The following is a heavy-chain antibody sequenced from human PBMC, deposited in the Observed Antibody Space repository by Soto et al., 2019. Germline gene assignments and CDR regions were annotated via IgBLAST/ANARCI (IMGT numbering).Heavy chain of an antibody. Sequence: RASVKVSCKASGYTFTSYAMHWVRQAPGQRLEWMGWINAGNGNTKYSQKFQGRVTITRDTSASTAYMELSSLRSKDTAVYYCARDLGRFLEWLYFDYWGQGTLVTVSS. V-gene: IGHV1-3*01. D-gene: IGHD3-3*01. CDR1: GYTFTSYA. CDR2: INAGNGNT. J-gene: IGHJ4*02. CDR3: ARDLGRFLEWLYFDY.